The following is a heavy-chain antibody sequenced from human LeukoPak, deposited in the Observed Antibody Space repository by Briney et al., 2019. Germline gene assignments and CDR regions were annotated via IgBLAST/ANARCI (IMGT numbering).Heavy chain of an antibody. Sequence: ASVKVSSKASGGTFSSYAISWVRQAPGQGLEWMEGIIPIFGTANYAQKFQGRVTITADESTSTAYMELSSLRSEDTAVYYCARTRDSGSYRGTPYYYYGMDVWGQGTTVNVSS. CDR3: ARTRDSGSYRGTPYYYYGMDV. CDR2: IIPIFGTA. J-gene: IGHJ6*02. CDR1: GGTFSSYA. D-gene: IGHD1-26*01. V-gene: IGHV1-69*13.